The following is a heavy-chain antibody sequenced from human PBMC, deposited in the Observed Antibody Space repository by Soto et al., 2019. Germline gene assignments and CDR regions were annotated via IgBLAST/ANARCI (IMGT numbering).Heavy chain of an antibody. J-gene: IGHJ6*02. D-gene: IGHD5-12*01. CDR3: AKDLEGFSGQPNYGMGV. V-gene: IGHV3-23*01. Sequence: GGSLRLSCAASGFTFSSHAMSWVRQAPGKGLEWVSAISGSGGSTYYADSVKGRFTISRDNYNNTLYLQMNSLRAEDTAVYYCAKDLEGFSGQPNYGMGVWGQGTTVTVPS. CDR2: ISGSGGST. CDR1: GFTFSSHA.